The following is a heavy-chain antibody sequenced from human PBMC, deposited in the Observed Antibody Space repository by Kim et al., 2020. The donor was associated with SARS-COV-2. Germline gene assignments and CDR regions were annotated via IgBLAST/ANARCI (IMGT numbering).Heavy chain of an antibody. CDR1: GFTFSSYS. CDR2: ISSSSSYI. Sequence: GGSLRLSCAASGFTFSSYSMNWVRQAPGKGLEWVSSISSSSSYIYYADSVKGRFTISRDNAKNSLYLQMNSLRAEDTAVYYCARIRALYGTIDYWGQGTLVTVSS. V-gene: IGHV3-21*01. J-gene: IGHJ4*02. D-gene: IGHD2-2*02. CDR3: ARIRALYGTIDY.